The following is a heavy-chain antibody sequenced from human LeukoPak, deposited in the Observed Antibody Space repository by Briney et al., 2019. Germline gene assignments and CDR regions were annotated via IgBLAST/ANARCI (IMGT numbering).Heavy chain of an antibody. D-gene: IGHD5-12*01. CDR1: GFTFSSYA. J-gene: IGHJ6*03. Sequence: GGSLRLSCAASGFTFSSYAMHWVRQAPGKGLEWVAVISYDGSNKYYADSVKGRFTISRDNSKNTLYLQMNSLRAEDTAVYYCARAGGYDPGYYYYYMDVWGKGTTVTVSS. CDR2: ISYDGSNK. CDR3: ARAGGYDPGYYYYYMDV. V-gene: IGHV3-30*04.